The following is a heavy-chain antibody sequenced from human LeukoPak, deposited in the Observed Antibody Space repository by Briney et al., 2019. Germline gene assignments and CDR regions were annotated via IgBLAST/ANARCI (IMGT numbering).Heavy chain of an antibody. CDR2: INPNSGGT. CDR1: GYTFTGYF. Sequence: ASVKVSCKASGYTFTGYFIHWLRQAPGQGLEWMGWINPNSGGTNYAQKFQGRVTMTRDMSTSTVYMELSSLRSEDTAVYYCAAARGATIELLDYWGQGTLVAVSS. V-gene: IGHV1-2*02. CDR3: AAARGATIELLDY. J-gene: IGHJ4*02. D-gene: IGHD5-12*01.